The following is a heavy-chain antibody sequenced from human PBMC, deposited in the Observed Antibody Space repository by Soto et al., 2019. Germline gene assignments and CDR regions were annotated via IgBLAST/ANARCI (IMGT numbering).Heavy chain of an antibody. D-gene: IGHD2-21*02. CDR2: INIGSGNT. CDR3: ARDGGDCGYRLAYYYYIGMDV. J-gene: IGHJ6*02. V-gene: IGHV1-3*04. CDR1: GYAFSSYS. Sequence: ASVKVSCKASGYAFSSYSMHWVRQAPGQRLEWMGWINIGSGNTEYSQNFQDRITITRDTSARTVYMELSGLRSEDTAVYYCARDGGDCGYRLAYYYYIGMDVWGQGTTVTVSS.